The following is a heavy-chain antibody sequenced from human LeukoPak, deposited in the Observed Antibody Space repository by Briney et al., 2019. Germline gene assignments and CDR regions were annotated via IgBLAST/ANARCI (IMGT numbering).Heavy chain of an antibody. CDR3: ARDGKSTSYPDDRLDP. Sequence: PGGSLRLSCAASGFTFSSYAMSWVRQAPGKGLEWVSAISGSGGSTYYADSVKGRFTISRDNSKNTLYLQMNSLRAEDTAVYYCARDGKSTSYPDDRLDPWGQGTLVTVYS. CDR1: GFTFSSYA. CDR2: ISGSGGST. J-gene: IGHJ5*02. D-gene: IGHD2-2*01. V-gene: IGHV3-23*01.